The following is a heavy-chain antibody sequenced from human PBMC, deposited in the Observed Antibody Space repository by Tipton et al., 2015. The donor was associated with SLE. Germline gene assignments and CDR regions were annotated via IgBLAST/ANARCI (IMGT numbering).Heavy chain of an antibody. CDR3: ARDPAGGAYFDL. CDR2: IYYSGST. CDR1: GGPISSYY. D-gene: IGHD3-16*01. Sequence: TLSLTCTVSGGPISSYYWSWIRQPPGKGLEWIGYIYYSGSTNYNPSLKSRVTISVDTSKNQFSLKLSSVTAADTAVYYCARDPAGGAYFDLWGRGTLVTVSS. J-gene: IGHJ2*01. V-gene: IGHV4-59*01.